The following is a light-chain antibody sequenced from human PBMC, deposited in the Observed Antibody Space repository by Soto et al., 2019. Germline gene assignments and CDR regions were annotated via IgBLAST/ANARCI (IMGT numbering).Light chain of an antibody. J-gene: IGKJ1*01. CDR3: LQDHSYPPT. Sequence: AIQMTQSPPSLSASIGDRVTITCRASQGIRNALGWYQQRPGKAPKLLIFAASSLRSGVPSRFSGSGFGAYFTRSISNLQPEYFATYYCLQDHSYPPTFGQGTKMEIK. CDR1: QGIRNA. V-gene: IGKV1-6*01. CDR2: AAS.